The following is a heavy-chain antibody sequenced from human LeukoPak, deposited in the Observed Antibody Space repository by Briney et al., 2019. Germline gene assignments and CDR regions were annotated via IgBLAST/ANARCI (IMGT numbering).Heavy chain of an antibody. V-gene: IGHV3-33*01. D-gene: IGHD4-17*01. J-gene: IGHJ4*02. CDR2: IWYDGSNK. CDR1: GFTFSSYG. Sequence: GGSLRLSCAASGFTFSSYGIHWVRQAPGKGLEWVAVIWYDGSNKYYADSVKGRFTISRDNSKNTLYLQMNSLRAEDTAVYYCARKHDYGDYGFDYWGQGTLVTVSS. CDR3: ARKHDYGDYGFDY.